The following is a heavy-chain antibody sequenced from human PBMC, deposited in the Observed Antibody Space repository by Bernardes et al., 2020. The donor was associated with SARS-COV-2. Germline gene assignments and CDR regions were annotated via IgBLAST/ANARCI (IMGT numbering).Heavy chain of an antibody. CDR1: GYGFTSYG. V-gene: IGHV1-18*01. J-gene: IGHJ4*02. D-gene: IGHD2-2*01. CDR3: ARLYCDTTRCHNELDY. Sequence: SVKVSCKTSGYGFTSYGISWVRQAPGQGLEYMGWISGYSGDTNYAQKFQGRGTLTTDTSTSTAYMELRSLRSDDTAVYYCARLYCDTTRCHNELDYWGQGTLVTVSS. CDR2: ISGYSGDT.